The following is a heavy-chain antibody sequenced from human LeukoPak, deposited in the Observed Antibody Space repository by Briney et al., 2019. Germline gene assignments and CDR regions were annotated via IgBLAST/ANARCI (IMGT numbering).Heavy chain of an antibody. D-gene: IGHD2-2*01. J-gene: IGHJ3*02. Sequence: GASVKVSCKASGYTFTSYGISWVRQAPGQGLEWMGGIIPIFGTANYARKFQGRVTITADESTSTAYMELSSLRSEDTAVYYCAGRYCSSTSCEGGVFDAFDIWGQGTMVTVSS. V-gene: IGHV1-69*13. CDR2: IIPIFGTA. CDR1: GYTFTSYG. CDR3: AGRYCSSTSCEGGVFDAFDI.